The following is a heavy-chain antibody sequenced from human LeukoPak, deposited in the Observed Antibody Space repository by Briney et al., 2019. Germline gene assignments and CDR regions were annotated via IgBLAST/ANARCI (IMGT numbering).Heavy chain of an antibody. Sequence: GGSLRLSCAASGFTFSTFAMIWVRQAPGKGLEWVANIKQDGSEKYYVDSVKGRFTISRDNAKNSLYLQMNSLRAEDTAVYYCARAGKYCSGGSCYSEYYFDYWGQGTLVTVSS. J-gene: IGHJ4*02. V-gene: IGHV3-7*01. CDR2: IKQDGSEK. D-gene: IGHD2-15*01. CDR3: ARAGKYCSGGSCYSEYYFDY. CDR1: GFTFSTFA.